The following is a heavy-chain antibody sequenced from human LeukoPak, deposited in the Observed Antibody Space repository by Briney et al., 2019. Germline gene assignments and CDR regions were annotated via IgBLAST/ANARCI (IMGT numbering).Heavy chain of an antibody. CDR2: ISGSGGST. D-gene: IGHD4-17*01. CDR3: ARDRDYGDYNTQDLFVY. J-gene: IGHJ4*02. CDR1: GFTFSSYA. Sequence: GGSLRPSCAASGFTFSSYAMSWVRQAPGKGLEWVSAISGSGGSTYYADSVKGRFTISRDNSKNTLYLQMNSLRAEDTAVYYCARDRDYGDYNTQDLFVYWGQGTLVTVSS. V-gene: IGHV3-23*01.